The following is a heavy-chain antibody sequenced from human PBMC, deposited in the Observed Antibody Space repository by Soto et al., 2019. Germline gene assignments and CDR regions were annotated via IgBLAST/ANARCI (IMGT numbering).Heavy chain of an antibody. V-gene: IGHV6-1*01. D-gene: IGHD2-2*01. Sequence: SQTLSLTCAISGDSVSSNSAAWNWIRQSPSRGLEWLGRTYYRPKWYNDYAVSVKSRITINPDTSKNQFSLQLNSVTPEDTAVYYFARVSQYHDAFDIWGQGTMVTVSS. J-gene: IGHJ3*02. CDR2: TYYRPKWYN. CDR3: ARVSQYHDAFDI. CDR1: GDSVSSNSAA.